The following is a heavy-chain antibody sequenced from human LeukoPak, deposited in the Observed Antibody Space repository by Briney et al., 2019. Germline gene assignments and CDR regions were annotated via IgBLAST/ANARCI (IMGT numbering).Heavy chain of an antibody. V-gene: IGHV3-23*01. CDR1: GFTFSSHG. CDR2: ISPSGGIT. J-gene: IGHJ1*01. Sequence: PGGSLRLSCAASGFTFSSHGMNWVRQAPGKRLEWVSGISPSGGITYYTDSVKGRFTISRDNSKNTQSLQMNSLTAEDTAVYYCAKDDDWGRYKHWGQGTLVTVSS. CDR3: AKDDDWGRYKH. D-gene: IGHD3-16*01.